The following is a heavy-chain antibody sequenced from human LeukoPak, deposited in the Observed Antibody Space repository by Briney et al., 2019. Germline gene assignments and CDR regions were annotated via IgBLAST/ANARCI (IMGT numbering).Heavy chain of an antibody. CDR2: IRYDGSNK. D-gene: IGHD1-20*01. CDR1: GFTFSSYG. V-gene: IGHV3-30*02. Sequence: TGGSLRLSCAASGFTFSSYGVHWVRQAPGKGLEWVAFIRYDGSNKYYADSVKGRFTISKDNSKNTLYLQMNSLRPEDTAVYYCARAIAGTTEYWGQGTLVTVSS. CDR3: ARAIAGTTEY. J-gene: IGHJ4*02.